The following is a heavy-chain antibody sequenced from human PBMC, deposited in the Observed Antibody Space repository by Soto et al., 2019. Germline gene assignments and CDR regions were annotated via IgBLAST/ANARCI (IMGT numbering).Heavy chain of an antibody. CDR1: GFSLSTSGVG. D-gene: IGHD6-19*01. J-gene: IGHJ5*02. CDR3: AQDLVAGTSWSDP. V-gene: IGHV2-5*02. Sequence: QITLKESGPTLVKPTQTVTLTCTFSGFSLSTSGVGVVWIRQRPGKALEWLGIIYWDEDKRYRPSLKSRLTITKDTSKIPVVLTMTNMDTVDTRTYYCAQDLVAGTSWSDPWGHGTMVTVAS. CDR2: IYWDEDK.